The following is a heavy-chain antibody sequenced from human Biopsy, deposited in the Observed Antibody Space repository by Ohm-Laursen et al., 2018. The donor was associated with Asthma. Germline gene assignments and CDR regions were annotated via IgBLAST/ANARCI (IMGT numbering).Heavy chain of an antibody. CDR3: ARSYDTDSYPVLVLDY. CDR1: GGSFSNFA. J-gene: IGHJ4*03. Sequence: ASVKVSCNASGGSFSNFAFSWVRQAPGHGLEWMGTILTKFDITSYAEKFQGRVTITADKSTSTTYMELSRLRSEDTAVYYCARSYDTDSYPVLVLDYWGQGTTVIVSS. CDR2: ILTKFDIT. V-gene: IGHV1-69*04. D-gene: IGHD3-22*01.